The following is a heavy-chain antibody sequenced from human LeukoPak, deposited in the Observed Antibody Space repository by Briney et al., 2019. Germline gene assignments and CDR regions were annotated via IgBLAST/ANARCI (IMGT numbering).Heavy chain of an antibody. D-gene: IGHD3-22*01. V-gene: IGHV3-33*01. J-gene: IGHJ4*02. CDR3: ATAADPTDSSGYYFAGVDY. CDR2: IWYDRSNK. Sequence: PGGSLRLSCAASGFTFSSYGMHWVRQAPGKGLAWVAVIWYDRSNKYYADSVKGRFTISRDNSKNTLYLQMNSLRAEDTAVYYCATAADPTDSSGYYFAGVDYWGQGTLVTVSS. CDR1: GFTFSSYG.